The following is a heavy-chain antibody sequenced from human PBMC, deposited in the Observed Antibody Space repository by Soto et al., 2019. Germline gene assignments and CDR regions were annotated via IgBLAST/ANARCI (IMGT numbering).Heavy chain of an antibody. D-gene: IGHD6-19*01. CDR2: ISAYNGNT. CDR3: ARDWGIAVAEALDY. V-gene: IGHV1-18*01. CDR1: GYTFTSYG. Sequence: QVQLVQSGAEVKKPGASVKVSCKASGYTFTSYGISWVRQAPGQGLEWMGWISAYNGNTNYAQKLQGRVTMTTDTXRRTAYMELRSLRSDDTAVYYCARDWGIAVAEALDYWGQGTLVTVSS. J-gene: IGHJ4*02.